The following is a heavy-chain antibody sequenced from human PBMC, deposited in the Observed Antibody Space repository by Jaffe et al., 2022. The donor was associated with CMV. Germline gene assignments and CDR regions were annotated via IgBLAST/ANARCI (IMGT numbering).Heavy chain of an antibody. V-gene: IGHV3-49*04. D-gene: IGHD3-3*01. CDR2: IRSKPYGGTT. Sequence: EVQLVESGGGLAQPGRSLRLSCTASGFTFRDYTMTWVRQAPGKGLEWVAFIRSKPYGGTTEYAASVRGRFTISRDDSKSIAYLQMNNLKTEDTAVYYCTRLRWDVWGGWLDAFDIWGQGTMVTVSS. CDR3: TRLRWDVWGGWLDAFDI. J-gene: IGHJ3*02. CDR1: GFTFRDYT.